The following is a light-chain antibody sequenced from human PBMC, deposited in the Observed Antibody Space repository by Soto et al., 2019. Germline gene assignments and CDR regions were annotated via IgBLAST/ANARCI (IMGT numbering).Light chain of an antibody. J-gene: IGKJ5*01. V-gene: IGKV1-5*01. CDR3: QQYNTYST. Sequence: DIQITHSPSTLSPSFVDRVTITCRASQSISRWLAWYQQKPGKAPKALIYDASTLRSGVPSRFSGGGSGTEFTLTISSLQTDDFATYYCQQYNTYSTFGQGTRLEIK. CDR2: DAS. CDR1: QSISRW.